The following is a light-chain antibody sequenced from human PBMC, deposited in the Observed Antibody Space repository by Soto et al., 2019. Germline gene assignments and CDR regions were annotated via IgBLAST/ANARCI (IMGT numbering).Light chain of an antibody. V-gene: IGLV2-14*01. CDR1: SSDVGTYNY. CDR3: SSYTSSSTRLV. J-gene: IGLJ1*01. Sequence: QSALIQPASASGSPGQSITISCTGSSSDVGTYNYVSWYQQHPGKAPKLLIYDVSYRPSGVSNRFSASKSGNTASLTISGLQTEDEADYYCSSYTSSSTRLVFGTGTKLTVL. CDR2: DVS.